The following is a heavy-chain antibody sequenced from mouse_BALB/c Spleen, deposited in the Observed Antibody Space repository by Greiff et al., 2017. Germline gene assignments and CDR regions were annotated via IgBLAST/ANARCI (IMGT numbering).Heavy chain of an antibody. CDR3: ARDADYRAWFAY. CDR1: GFTFSDFY. CDR2: SRNKANDYTT. V-gene: IGHV7-1*02. Sequence: EVMLVESGGGLVQPGGSLRLSCATSGFTFSDFYMEWVRQPPGKRLAWIAASRNKANDYTTEYSASVKGRFIVSRDTSQSILYLQMNALRAEDTAIYYCARDADYRAWFAYWGQGTLVTVSA. D-gene: IGHD2-14*01. J-gene: IGHJ3*01.